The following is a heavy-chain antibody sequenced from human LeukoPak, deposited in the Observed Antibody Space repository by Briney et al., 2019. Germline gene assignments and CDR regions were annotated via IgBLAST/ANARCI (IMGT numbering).Heavy chain of an antibody. J-gene: IGHJ6*02. D-gene: IGHD3-16*01. Sequence: GGSLRLSCVASGFTFSSYGMHWVRQAPGKGLEWVVSINHNGNVNYYVDSVKGRFTISRDNAKNSLYLQMSNLRAEDTAVYFCARGGGLDVWGQGATVTVSS. CDR1: GFTFSSYG. V-gene: IGHV3-7*03. CDR2: INHNGNVN. CDR3: ARGGGLDV.